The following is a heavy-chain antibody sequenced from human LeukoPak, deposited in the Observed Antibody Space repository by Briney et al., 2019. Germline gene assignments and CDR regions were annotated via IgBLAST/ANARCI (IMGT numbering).Heavy chain of an antibody. J-gene: IGHJ6*02. D-gene: IGHD6-6*01. CDR1: GFTFSSYA. CDR3: AKERSSSSVYYYGMDV. V-gene: IGHV3-23*01. CDR2: ISGSGGST. Sequence: GGSLRLSCAASGFTFSSYAMSWVRQAPGKGLEWVSGISGSGGSTYYADSVKGRFTISRDNSKNTLYLQMNSLRAEDTAVYYCAKERSSSSVYYYGMDVWGQGTTVTVSS.